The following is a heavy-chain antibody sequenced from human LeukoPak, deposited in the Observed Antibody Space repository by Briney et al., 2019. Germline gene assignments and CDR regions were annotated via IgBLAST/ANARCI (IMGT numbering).Heavy chain of an antibody. Sequence: GASVKVSCKASGYTFTGYYMLWVRQAPGQGLEWMGWINPNSGGTNYAQKFQGRVTMTRDTSISTAYMELSRLRSDDTAVYYCARAYCSSTSCYTAGYWGQGTLVTVSS. CDR1: GYTFTGYY. CDR2: INPNSGGT. D-gene: IGHD2-2*02. V-gene: IGHV1-2*02. J-gene: IGHJ4*02. CDR3: ARAYCSSTSCYTAGY.